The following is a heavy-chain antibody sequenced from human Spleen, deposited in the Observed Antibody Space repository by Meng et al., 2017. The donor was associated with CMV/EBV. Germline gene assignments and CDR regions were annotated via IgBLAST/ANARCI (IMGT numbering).Heavy chain of an antibody. D-gene: IGHD3-3*01. CDR2: INHSGSN. CDR3: ARGRRRYSFWSDHIGGWFDP. V-gene: IGHV4-34*01. J-gene: IGHJ5*02. Sequence: SGDNGSWNRQGQGKGREWSGEINHSGSNNYNPSLKSRITITVDTTKNQFSLKLSSVTAADTAVYYCARGRRRYSFWSDHIGGWFDPWGQGTLVTVSS. CDR1: SGDN.